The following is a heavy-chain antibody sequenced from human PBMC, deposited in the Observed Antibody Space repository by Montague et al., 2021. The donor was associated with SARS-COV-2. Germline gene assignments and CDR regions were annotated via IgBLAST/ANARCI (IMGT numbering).Heavy chain of an antibody. V-gene: IGHV4-39*01. Sequence: SETLSLTCTVSGGSISSSSYFWGWIRQPPGKGLEWIGSIYYSGNTYYNPSLKSRVTISVDTSKNQFSLKLGSVTAADTAVFYCARAFIAAAGTTSFDYWGQGTLVTVSS. J-gene: IGHJ4*02. CDR2: IYYSGNT. D-gene: IGHD6-13*01. CDR3: ARAFIAAAGTTSFDY. CDR1: GGSISSSSYF.